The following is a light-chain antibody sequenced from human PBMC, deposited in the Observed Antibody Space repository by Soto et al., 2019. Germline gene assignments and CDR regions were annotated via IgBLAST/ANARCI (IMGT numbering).Light chain of an antibody. V-gene: IGKV3-20*01. CDR3: QQYGSSSWT. Sequence: EIVLTQSPGTLSLSPGERATLSCRASQSVSSSYLAWYQQKPGQAPRLLIYGTSSRATAIPDRFSGSGSGTDFTLTISRLEPEEFAVYYCQQYGSSSWTFGQGTNLDIK. CDR1: QSVSSSY. J-gene: IGKJ1*01. CDR2: GTS.